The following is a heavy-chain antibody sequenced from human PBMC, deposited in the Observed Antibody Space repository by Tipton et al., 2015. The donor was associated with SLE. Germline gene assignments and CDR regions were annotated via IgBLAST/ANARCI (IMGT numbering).Heavy chain of an antibody. CDR3: AREGARGFLPIDY. CDR2: IYYSGST. Sequence: GLVKPSETLSLTCAVYGGSFSGYYWSWIRQPPGKGLEWIGYIYYSGSTYYNPSLKSRVTISVDTSKNQFSLKLSSVTAADTAVYYCAREGARGFLPIDYWGQGTLVTVSS. CDR1: GGSFSGYY. D-gene: IGHD3-10*01. J-gene: IGHJ4*02. V-gene: IGHV4-59*12.